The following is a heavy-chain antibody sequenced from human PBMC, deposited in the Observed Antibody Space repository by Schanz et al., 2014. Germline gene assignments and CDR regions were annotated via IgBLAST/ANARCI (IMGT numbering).Heavy chain of an antibody. CDR2: ISGSGGST. J-gene: IGHJ6*02. V-gene: IGHV3-23*01. CDR3: ARDRGYCSGGTCYDYYYYGLDV. D-gene: IGHD2-15*01. Sequence: EVQLLDSGGGLVQPGGSLRLSCAASGFTFSTYAMSWVRQAPGKGLEWVSAISGSGGSTYYADSVKGRFTISRDNSKNTLYLQMNSLRAEDTAVYYCARDRGYCSGGTCYDYYYYGLDVWGQGTTVTVSS. CDR1: GFTFSTYA.